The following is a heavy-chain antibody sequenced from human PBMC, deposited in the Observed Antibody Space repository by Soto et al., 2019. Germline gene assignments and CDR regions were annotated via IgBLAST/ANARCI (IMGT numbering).Heavy chain of an antibody. CDR2: INHSGRT. CDR3: ARGGRWLQYGMDV. CDR1: GGSFSGYY. V-gene: IGHV4-34*01. J-gene: IGHJ6*02. Sequence: QVQLQQWGAGLLKPSETLSLTCAVYGGSFSGYYWSWIRQPPGKGLEWIGEINHSGRTNYNPSLKSRVTISVDTSKNQFSLGLSSVTAADTAVYYWARGGRWLQYGMDVWGQGTTVTVSS. D-gene: IGHD5-12*01.